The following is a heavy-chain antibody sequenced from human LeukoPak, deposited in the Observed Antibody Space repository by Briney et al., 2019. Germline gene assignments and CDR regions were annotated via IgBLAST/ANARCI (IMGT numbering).Heavy chain of an antibody. CDR2: LSDNVLN. CDR1: AGSVTSDSYS. CDR3: ARRRGGIQLWGD. Sequence: SETLSLTCTVSAGSVTSDSYSWGWIRQPPGKGLQWGVSLSDNVLNSSTPSLKGRVAMPAHTSKNQFSLRARSLAAADTAVYYCARRRGGIQLWGDWGQGTLVTVSS. D-gene: IGHD5-18*01. V-gene: IGHV4-39*01. J-gene: IGHJ4*02.